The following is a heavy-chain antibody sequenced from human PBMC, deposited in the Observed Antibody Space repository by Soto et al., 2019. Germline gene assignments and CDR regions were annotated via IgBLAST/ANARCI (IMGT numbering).Heavy chain of an antibody. CDR1: GGSISSSSYY. Sequence: SETLSLTCTVSGGSISSSSYYWGWIRQPPGKGLEWIGSIYYSGSTYYNPSLKSRVTTSVDTSKNQFSLKLSSVTAADTAVYYCARHQAPSGYCSGGSCDDPYFDYWVQGTLVTVSS. V-gene: IGHV4-39*01. CDR2: IYYSGST. J-gene: IGHJ4*02. D-gene: IGHD2-15*01. CDR3: ARHQAPSGYCSGGSCDDPYFDY.